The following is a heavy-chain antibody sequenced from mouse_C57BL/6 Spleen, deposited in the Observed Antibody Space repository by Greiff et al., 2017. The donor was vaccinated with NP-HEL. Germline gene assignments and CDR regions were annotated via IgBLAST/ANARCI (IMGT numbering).Heavy chain of an antibody. CDR2: IDPSDSYT. CDR1: GYTFTSYW. V-gene: IGHV1-50*01. J-gene: IGHJ4*01. CDR3: ARWFHGAMDY. D-gene: IGHD2-2*01. Sequence: QVQLQQPGAELVKPGASVKLSCKASGYTFTSYWMQWVKQRPGQGLEWIGEIDPSDSYTNYNQKFKGKATLTVDTSSSTAYMQLSSLTSEDSAVYYSARWFHGAMDYWGQGTSVTVSS.